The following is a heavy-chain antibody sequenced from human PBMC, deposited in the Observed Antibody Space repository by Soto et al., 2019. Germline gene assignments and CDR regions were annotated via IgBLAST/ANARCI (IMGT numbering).Heavy chain of an antibody. CDR1: GYTFTSYD. V-gene: IGHV1-8*01. J-gene: IGHJ5*02. CDR3: ARDGLGRGSGWLDP. D-gene: IGHD7-27*01. Sequence: QVQMVQSGAEVKKPGASVKVSCKASGYTFTSYDISWVRQATGQGPEWMGWINPDSGYAGYAQKFQGRVTMTRDTSTYTTYMELSSLTSEDTAVYYCARDGLGRGSGWLDPWGQGTLVTVSS. CDR2: INPDSGYA.